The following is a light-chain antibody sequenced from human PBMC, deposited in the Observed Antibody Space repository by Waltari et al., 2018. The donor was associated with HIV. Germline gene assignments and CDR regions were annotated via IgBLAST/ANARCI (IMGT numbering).Light chain of an antibody. V-gene: IGKV1-39*01. Sequence: DIQMTQSPSSLSASVGDRVPITCRASQSISSYLNWYQHKPGKAPKLLIYAASSLQSGVPSRFNGSGSGTDFTLTISSLQPEDFATYYCQQSYNTPPWTFGQGTKVAFK. CDR3: QQSYNTPPWT. CDR1: QSISSY. CDR2: AAS. J-gene: IGKJ1*01.